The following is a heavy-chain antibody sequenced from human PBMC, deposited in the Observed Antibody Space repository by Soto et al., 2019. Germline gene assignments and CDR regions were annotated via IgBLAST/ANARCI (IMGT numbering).Heavy chain of an antibody. CDR2: IYQSGGT. D-gene: IGHD3-10*01. CDR1: GGSINSGGDS. Sequence: QLQLQESGSGLLKPSQTLSLTCAVSGGSINSGGDSWSWIRQPPGKGLEWIGYIYQSGGTYYNPSLKSRVTISIDRSKNQFSLKLTSVTAAYTAVYGWDRAAAGGGFDPWGQGTLVTVSS. V-gene: IGHV4-30-2*01. CDR3: DRAAAGGGFDP. J-gene: IGHJ5*02.